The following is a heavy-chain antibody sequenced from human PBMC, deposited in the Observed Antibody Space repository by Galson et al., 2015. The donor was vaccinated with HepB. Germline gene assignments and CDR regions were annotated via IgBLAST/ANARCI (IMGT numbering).Heavy chain of an antibody. CDR2: ISYDGSNK. CDR3: ARDWVAQSGWFDP. CDR1: GFTLSSYA. V-gene: IGHV3-30*04. J-gene: IGHJ5*02. D-gene: IGHD2-15*01. Sequence: SLRLSCAASGFTLSSYAMHWVRQAPGKGLEWVAVISYDGSNKYYADSVKGRFTISRDNSKNTLYLQMNSLRAEDTAVYYCARDWVAQSGWFDPWGQGTLVTVSS.